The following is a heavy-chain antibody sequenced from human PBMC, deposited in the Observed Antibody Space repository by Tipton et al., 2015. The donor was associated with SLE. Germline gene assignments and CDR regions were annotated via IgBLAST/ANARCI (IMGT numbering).Heavy chain of an antibody. J-gene: IGHJ5*02. D-gene: IGHD6-19*01. Sequence: QSGAEVKKPGASVKVSCKASGYTFTSYGISWVRQAPGQGLEWMGWISAYNANTNYAQKLQGRVTMTTDTSTSTAYMELRSLRSDDTAVYYCARLEYGSGWYNWFDPWGQGTLVTVSS. V-gene: IGHV1-18*01. CDR1: GYTFTSYG. CDR2: ISAYNANT. CDR3: ARLEYGSGWYNWFDP.